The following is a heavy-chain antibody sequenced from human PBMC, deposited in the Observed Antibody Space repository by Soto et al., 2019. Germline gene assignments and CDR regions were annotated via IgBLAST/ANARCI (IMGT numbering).Heavy chain of an antibody. CDR3: AKNGQPPYYYYGMDV. CDR2: ISGYNGDT. V-gene: IGHV1-18*01. J-gene: IGHJ6*02. Sequence: ASVKVSCKTSGYTFNNYGISWVRQAPGQGLEWMGWISGYNGDTNYAQKVQGRVTMTIDTSTYTAYMELRSLTSDDTAIYYCAKNGQPPYYYYGMDVWGQGTTVTVSS. CDR1: GYTFNNYG. D-gene: IGHD2-8*01.